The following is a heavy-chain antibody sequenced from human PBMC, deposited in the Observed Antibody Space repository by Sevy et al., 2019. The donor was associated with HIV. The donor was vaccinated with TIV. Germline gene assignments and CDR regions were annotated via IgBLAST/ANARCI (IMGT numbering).Heavy chain of an antibody. J-gene: IGHJ4*02. V-gene: IGHV1-18*01. CDR3: ARDRQEGYFDY. CDR1: GYTFNIYG. CDR2: ISPYTGNT. Sequence: ASVKVSCKATGYTFNIYGISWVRQAPGQGLEGMGWISPYTGNTNYAQKLQGRVTMTTDTSTSTAYMDLRSLRSDDPAVYYCARDRQEGYFDYWGQGTLVTVSS.